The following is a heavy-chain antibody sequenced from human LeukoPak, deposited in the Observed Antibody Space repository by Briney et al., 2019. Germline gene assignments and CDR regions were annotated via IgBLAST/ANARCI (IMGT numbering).Heavy chain of an antibody. CDR1: GFTFSSYG. Sequence: GRSLRLSCAASGFTFSSYGMHWVRQAPGKGLEWVAVISYDGSNKYYADSVKGRFTISRDNSKNTLYLQMNSLRAEDTAVYYCANFRFGDYVMNGMDVWGQGTTVTVSS. J-gene: IGHJ6*02. V-gene: IGHV3-30*18. D-gene: IGHD4-17*01. CDR2: ISYDGSNK. CDR3: ANFRFGDYVMNGMDV.